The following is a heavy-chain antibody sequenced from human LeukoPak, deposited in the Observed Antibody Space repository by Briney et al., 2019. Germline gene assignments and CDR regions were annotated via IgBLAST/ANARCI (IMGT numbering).Heavy chain of an antibody. J-gene: IGHJ4*02. CDR1: GFTFSSYA. V-gene: IGHV3-30*04. CDR2: ISYDGSNK. CDR3: AKDRKVVELYYFDH. Sequence: GGSLRLSCAASGFTFSSYAMHWVRQAPGKGLEWVAVISYDGSNKYYADSVKGRFTTSRDNSKNTLYLQMNSLRAEDTAVYYCAKDRKVVELYYFDHWGQGTLVTVSS. D-gene: IGHD3-22*01.